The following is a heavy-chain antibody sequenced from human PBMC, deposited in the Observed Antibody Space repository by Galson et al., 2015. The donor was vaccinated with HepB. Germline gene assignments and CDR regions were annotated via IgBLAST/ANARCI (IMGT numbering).Heavy chain of an antibody. D-gene: IGHD6-19*01. CDR2: INHSGST. V-gene: IGHV4-34*01. Sequence: SETLSLTCAVYGGSFSGYYWSWIRQPPGKGLEWIGEINHSGSTNYNPSLKSRVTISVDTSKNQFSLKLSSVTAADTAVYYCARGPYSSGWTPSYYYYYGMDVWGQGTTVTVSS. J-gene: IGHJ6*02. CDR1: GGSFSGYY. CDR3: ARGPYSSGWTPSYYYYYGMDV.